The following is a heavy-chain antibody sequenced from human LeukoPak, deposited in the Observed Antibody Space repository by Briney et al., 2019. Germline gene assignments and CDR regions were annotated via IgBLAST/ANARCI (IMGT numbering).Heavy chain of an antibody. J-gene: IGHJ5*02. CDR3: ARVGVVDSSSWYVFSSTPDSVGWFDP. Sequence: SETLSLTCTVSGGSISSYYWSWIRQPPGKGLEWIGYIYYSGSTNYNPSLKSRVTISVDTSKNQFSLKLSSVTAADTAVYYCARVGVVDSSSWYVFSSTPDSVGWFDPWGQGTLVTVSS. D-gene: IGHD6-13*01. V-gene: IGHV4-59*01. CDR2: IYYSGST. CDR1: GGSISSYY.